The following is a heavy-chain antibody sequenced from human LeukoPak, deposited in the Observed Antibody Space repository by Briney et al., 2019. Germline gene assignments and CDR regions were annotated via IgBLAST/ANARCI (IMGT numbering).Heavy chain of an antibody. Sequence: ASVKVSCKASGYTFNGYYMHWVRQAPGQGLEWMGWINPDSGVTKHAQKFQGRVTMTSDTSINTAYMELSRLRSDDTAVYYCARGNRVQLERLMTALHDYWGQGTLVTVSS. CDR1: GYTFNGYY. CDR3: ARGNRVQLERLMTALHDY. V-gene: IGHV1-2*02. D-gene: IGHD1-1*01. J-gene: IGHJ4*02. CDR2: INPDSGVT.